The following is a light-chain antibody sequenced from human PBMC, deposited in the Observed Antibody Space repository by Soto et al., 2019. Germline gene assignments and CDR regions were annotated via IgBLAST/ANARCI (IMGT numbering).Light chain of an antibody. CDR1: QSVSNNY. CDR2: GAS. CDR3: QHYNSYSEA. J-gene: IGKJ1*01. V-gene: IGKV3-20*01. Sequence: EIVLTQSPGTLSLSPGDRATLSCRASQSVSNNYLAWYQQKPRQAPRLLLYGASNRATGSPDRCSGSGAGTEFTLPISSLQPDDFATYYCQHYNSYSEAFGQGTKVDIK.